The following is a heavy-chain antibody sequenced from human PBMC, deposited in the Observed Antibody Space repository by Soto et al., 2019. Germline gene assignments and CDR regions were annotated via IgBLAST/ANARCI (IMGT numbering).Heavy chain of an antibody. V-gene: IGHV4-39*01. CDR2: IYYSGST. D-gene: IGHD4-17*01. CDR1: GGSISSSSYY. J-gene: IGHJ6*02. CDR3: AREDYGDYYYYGMDV. Sequence: PSETLSLTCTVSGGSISSSSYYWGWIRQPPGKGLEWIGSIYYSGSTYYNPSLKSRVTISVDTSKNQFSLKLSSVTAADTAVYYCAREDYGDYYYYGMDVWGQGTTVTVS.